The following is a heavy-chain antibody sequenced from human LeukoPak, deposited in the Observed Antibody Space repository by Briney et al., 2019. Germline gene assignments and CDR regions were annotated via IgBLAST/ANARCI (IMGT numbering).Heavy chain of an antibody. V-gene: IGHV3-7*01. D-gene: IGHD3-3*01. CDR2: IKHDGSEK. J-gene: IGHJ4*02. CDR3: ATDRGWRTSGYYLYYFDY. Sequence: PGGSLRLSCAASGFIFTGYFMSWVRQAPGKGLEWVASIKHDGSEKYYVDSVRGRFTISRDNTKNLLYLQMSSLRAEDTAVYYCATDRGWRTSGYYLYYFDYWGQGTLVTVSS. CDR1: GFIFTGYF.